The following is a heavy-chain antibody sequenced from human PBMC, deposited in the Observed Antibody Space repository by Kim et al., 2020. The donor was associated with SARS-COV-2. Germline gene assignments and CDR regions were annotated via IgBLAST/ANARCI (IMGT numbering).Heavy chain of an antibody. J-gene: IGHJ6*03. D-gene: IGHD6-6*01. CDR2: IFQSGTT. Sequence: SETLSLTCTVSGGSISRSNSHWGWIRQPPGKGLEWIGYIFQSGTTNYSPSLKSRVTISVDTAKNQFSLKLNSMTAADTAVYYCARTQRGGAQLGAYYYM. V-gene: IGHV4-61*05. CDR1: GGSISRSNSH. CDR3: ARTQRGGAQLGAYYYM.